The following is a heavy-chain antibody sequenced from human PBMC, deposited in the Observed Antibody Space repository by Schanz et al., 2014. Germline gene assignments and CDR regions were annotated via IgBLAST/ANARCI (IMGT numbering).Heavy chain of an antibody. CDR1: GYTLSAYS. J-gene: IGHJ4*02. CDR3: AGAFDSSGYYVDY. V-gene: IGHV1-46*03. Sequence: QVQLVQSGTQVKKPGASVKVSCKASGYTLSAYSLHWVRQAPGPGLEWMGIVNPSARGTHFARECQGRVTVNSDTTTSTVDMELRGLRSEDTAVYYCAGAFDSSGYYVDYWGQGTLVTGSS. D-gene: IGHD3-22*01. CDR2: VNPSARGT.